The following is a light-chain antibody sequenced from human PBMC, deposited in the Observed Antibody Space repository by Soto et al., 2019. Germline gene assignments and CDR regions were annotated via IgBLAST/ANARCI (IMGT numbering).Light chain of an antibody. Sequence: DIQMTQSPSSLSASVGDRVTITCRASQSVSSYLNWYQQKPGKAPNLLIYAASSLQSGVPSRFSGSGSGTAFTLTISSLQPEDFATYYCQQFYSTPYTFGQGTKLEIK. CDR2: AAS. CDR1: QSVSSY. V-gene: IGKV1-39*01. CDR3: QQFYSTPYT. J-gene: IGKJ2*01.